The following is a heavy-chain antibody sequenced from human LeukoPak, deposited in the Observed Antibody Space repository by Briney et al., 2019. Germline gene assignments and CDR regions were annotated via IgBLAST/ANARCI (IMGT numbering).Heavy chain of an antibody. D-gene: IGHD6-13*01. Sequence: GGSLRLSCAASGFTFSSYAMSWVRRAPGKGLEWVSAISGSGGNTYFADPVKGRFTISRDNSKNTLYLQMNSLRAEDTAVYYCAKDRDSSSWRRKEHFDYWGQGTLVTVSS. J-gene: IGHJ4*02. CDR3: AKDRDSSSWRRKEHFDY. CDR1: GFTFSSYA. V-gene: IGHV3-23*01. CDR2: ISGSGGNT.